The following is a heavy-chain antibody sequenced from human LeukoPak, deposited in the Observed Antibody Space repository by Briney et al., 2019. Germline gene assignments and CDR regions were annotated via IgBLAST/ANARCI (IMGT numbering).Heavy chain of an antibody. J-gene: IGHJ4*02. V-gene: IGHV1-58*01. Sequence: ASVKVSCKASGFTFTRSAVQWVRQARGQGLEWIGWIAVGSGKTNFAQKFQERVTITRDMSTRTACMELSSLRSEDTAVYYCAADITNSYGYMSLDYWGQGSLVTVSS. CDR1: GFTFTRSA. CDR2: IAVGSGKT. CDR3: AADITNSYGYMSLDY. D-gene: IGHD3-16*01.